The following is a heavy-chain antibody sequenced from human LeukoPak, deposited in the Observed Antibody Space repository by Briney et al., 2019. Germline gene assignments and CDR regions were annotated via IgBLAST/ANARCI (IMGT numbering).Heavy chain of an antibody. D-gene: IGHD7-27*01. CDR2: IYHSGST. V-gene: IGHV4-4*02. Sequence: SGTLSLTCAVSGGSISSSNWWSWVRQPPGKGLEWIGEIYHSGSTNYNPSLKSRVTISIDTSKNQFSLKLNSVTAADTTVYYCARQRGWGFGSYLDYWGQGTLVTVSS. CDR3: ARQRGWGFGSYLDY. CDR1: GGSISSSNW. J-gene: IGHJ4*02.